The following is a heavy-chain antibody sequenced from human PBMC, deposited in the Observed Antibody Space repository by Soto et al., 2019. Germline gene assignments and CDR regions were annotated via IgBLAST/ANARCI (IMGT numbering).Heavy chain of an antibody. CDR2: ISYDGSNK. V-gene: IGHV3-30-3*01. Sequence: GGSLRLSCAASGFTFSSYAMHWVRQAPGKGLEWVAVISYDGSNKYYADSVKGRFTISRDNSKNTLYLQMNSLRAEDTAVYYCARDYRLVPAAMSGYFDYWGQGTLVTVSS. CDR1: GFTFSSYA. D-gene: IGHD2-2*01. CDR3: ARDYRLVPAAMSGYFDY. J-gene: IGHJ4*02.